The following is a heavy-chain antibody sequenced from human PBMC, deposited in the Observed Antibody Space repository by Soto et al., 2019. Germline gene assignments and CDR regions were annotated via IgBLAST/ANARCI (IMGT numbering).Heavy chain of an antibody. CDR2: IYYSGST. D-gene: IGHD3-22*01. CDR1: GGSISSSSYY. Sequence: SETLSLTCTVSGGSISSSSYYWGWIRQPPGKGLEWIGSIYYSGSTYYNPSLKSRVTISVDTSKNQFSLKLSSVTAADTAVYYCARHVADYYDSSGYSKKIDYWGQGTLVTVSS. CDR3: ARHVADYYDSSGYSKKIDY. J-gene: IGHJ4*02. V-gene: IGHV4-39*01.